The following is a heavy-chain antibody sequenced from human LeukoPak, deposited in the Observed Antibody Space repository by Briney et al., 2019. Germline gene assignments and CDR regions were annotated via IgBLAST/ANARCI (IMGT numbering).Heavy chain of an antibody. V-gene: IGHV3-23*01. CDR3: ARVDSGNYDY. Sequence: PGGSLRLSCAASGFRFSSYVMSWVRQAPGKGLEYVSSIDGSDGASYYADSVKGRFTISRDDSKNTLFLQMNSLRVEDTAVYYCARVDSGNYDYWGQGTLVTVSS. CDR1: GFRFSSYV. CDR2: IDGSDGAS. D-gene: IGHD1-26*01. J-gene: IGHJ4*02.